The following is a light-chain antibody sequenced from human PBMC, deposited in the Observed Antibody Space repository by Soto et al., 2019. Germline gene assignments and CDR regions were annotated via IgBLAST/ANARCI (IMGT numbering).Light chain of an antibody. J-gene: IGKJ4*01. V-gene: IGKV3-20*01. CDR3: QQYGSSPRALT. CDR2: GAS. CDR1: QSVSSSY. Sequence: EIVLTQSPGTLSLSPGERATLSCRASQSVSSSYLAWYQQKPGQAPRLLIYGASSRATGIPDRFSGSGSGTDFTLTISRLEPEDFAVYYCQQYGSSPRALTFDGGTKVEIK.